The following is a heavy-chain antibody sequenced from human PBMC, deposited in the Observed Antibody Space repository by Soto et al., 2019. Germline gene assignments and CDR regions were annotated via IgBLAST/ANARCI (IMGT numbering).Heavy chain of an antibody. Sequence: QITLKESGPTLLKPTQTLTLTCTLSGFSLSSNGVGVGWIRQSPGQALEWLAFVYWDDVKHYSPSLEMRHTIPKDTSETEVVLTMTNTYPVATATYYCAHKGSGDVPLAYWGPGILVTVSS. CDR1: GFSLSSNGVG. D-gene: IGHD4-17*01. CDR2: VYWDDVK. J-gene: IGHJ4*02. V-gene: IGHV2-5*02. CDR3: AHKGSGDVPLAY.